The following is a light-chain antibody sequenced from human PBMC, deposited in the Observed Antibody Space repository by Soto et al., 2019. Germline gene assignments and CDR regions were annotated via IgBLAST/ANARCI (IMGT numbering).Light chain of an antibody. CDR1: SGDIGSYNR. CDR2: EVT. Sequence: QSVLTQPASVSGSPGQSITISCTGTSGDIGSYNRVSWYQQHPGKAPKLIIYEVTDRPSGVSNRFSGSKSGNTASLTISGIQADDDAEYYCSSYTNINTRACVFGSGTKLTVL. CDR3: SSYTNINTRACV. J-gene: IGLJ1*01. V-gene: IGLV2-14*01.